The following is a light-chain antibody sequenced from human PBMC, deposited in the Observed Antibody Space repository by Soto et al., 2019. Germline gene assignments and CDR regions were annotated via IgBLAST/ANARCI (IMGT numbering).Light chain of an antibody. CDR3: HQYGSSPRT. J-gene: IGKJ1*01. Sequence: EIVLTQSPGTLSLSPGERATLSCRASQSVSSSYLAGYQQKPGQAPRLLIYVASSRATGIPDRFSGSGSGTDFILTISRLEPEDFAVYYCHQYGSSPRTFGQGTKVEIK. V-gene: IGKV3-20*01. CDR1: QSVSSSY. CDR2: VAS.